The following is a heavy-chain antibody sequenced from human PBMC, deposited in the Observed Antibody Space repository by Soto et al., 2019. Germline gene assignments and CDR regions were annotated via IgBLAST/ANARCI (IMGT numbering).Heavy chain of an antibody. J-gene: IGHJ4*02. CDR2: INPGGGTT. CDR3: AKAAGESGAYSFDY. V-gene: IGHV1-46*01. Sequence: QVQLVQSGAEVKNPGASVKVSCKASGYTFSNYYMHWVRQAPGQGLEWMGRINPGGGTTTYAQKFQGSVTMTRDTATRTVYMELSSLRSEDTALFYCAKAAGESGAYSFDYWGQGSLLTVSS. CDR1: GYTFSNYY. D-gene: IGHD2-15*01.